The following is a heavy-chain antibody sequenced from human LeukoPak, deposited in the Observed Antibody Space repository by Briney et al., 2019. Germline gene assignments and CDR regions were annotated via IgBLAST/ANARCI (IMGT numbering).Heavy chain of an antibody. V-gene: IGHV3-21*03. CDR2: ISASGDFV. J-gene: IGHJ4*02. Sequence: KPGGSLRLSCAASEFTFSSYTMNWVRQAPGKGLEWVSCISASGDFVAYADSVKGRFSISRDNARNSLYLHMNSLRAEGTAVYHCIIRPAGLPFDSWGQGTLVTVSS. CDR3: IIRPAGLPFDS. D-gene: IGHD4-11*01. CDR1: EFTFSSYT.